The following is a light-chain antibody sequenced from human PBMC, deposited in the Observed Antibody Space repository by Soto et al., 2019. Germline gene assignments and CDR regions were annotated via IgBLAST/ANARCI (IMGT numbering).Light chain of an antibody. J-gene: IGKJ1*01. V-gene: IGKV1-39*01. Sequence: DIQMTQSPSSLSASVGDRVTITCRASQTISSYLNWYQQKPGKAPKLLIYAASSLQSGVPSRFSGSGSGTDFTLTISSLQPEDFATYFCQQSYITPPAFGQGTMVDIK. CDR3: QQSYITPPA. CDR1: QTISSY. CDR2: AAS.